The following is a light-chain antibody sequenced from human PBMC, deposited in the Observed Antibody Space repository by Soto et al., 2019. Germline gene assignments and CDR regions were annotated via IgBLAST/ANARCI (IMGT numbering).Light chain of an antibody. CDR1: QSVSSN. Sequence: PGERATLSCRASQSVSSNLAWYQQKPGQAPRLLIYGASTRATGIPARFSGSGSGTEFTLTISSLQSEDFAVYYCQQYNNWPLTFGQGTKVDIK. CDR2: GAS. CDR3: QQYNNWPLT. V-gene: IGKV3-15*01. J-gene: IGKJ1*01.